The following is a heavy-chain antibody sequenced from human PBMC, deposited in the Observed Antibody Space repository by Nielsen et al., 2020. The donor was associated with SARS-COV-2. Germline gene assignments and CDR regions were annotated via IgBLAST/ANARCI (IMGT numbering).Heavy chain of an antibody. CDR3: ARLVGTYWYFDL. V-gene: IGHV1-2*06. CDR2: INPNSGGT. CDR1: GYTFTGYY. D-gene: IGHD4-23*01. J-gene: IGHJ2*01. Sequence: ASVKVSCKASGYTFTGYYMHWVRQAPGQGLEWMGRINPNSGGTNYAQKFQGRVTMTRDTSISTAYMELSRLRSDDTAVYYCARLVGTYWYFDLWGRGTLVTVSS.